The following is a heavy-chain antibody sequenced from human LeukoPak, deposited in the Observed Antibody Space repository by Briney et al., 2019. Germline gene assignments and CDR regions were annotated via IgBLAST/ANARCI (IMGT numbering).Heavy chain of an antibody. CDR3: ARDSGGDFWSGYYYYYGMDV. Sequence: XWSWIRXPPGKGLEWIGYIYYSGSTNYNPSLKSRVTISVDTYKNQFSLKLSSVTAADTAVYYCARDSGGDFWSGYYYYYGMDVWGQGTTVTVSS. CDR1: X. CDR2: IYYSGST. D-gene: IGHD3-3*01. V-gene: IGHV4-59*01. J-gene: IGHJ6*02.